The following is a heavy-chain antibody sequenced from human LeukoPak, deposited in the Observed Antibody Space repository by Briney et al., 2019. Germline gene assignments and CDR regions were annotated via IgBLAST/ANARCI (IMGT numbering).Heavy chain of an antibody. V-gene: IGHV1-69*01. J-gene: IGHJ3*02. D-gene: IGHD2-2*01. Sequence: TANYAQKFQGRVTITADESTSTAYMELSSLRSEDTAVYYCARDLPKRYCSSTSCYGDAFDIWGQGTMVTVSS. CDR2: TA. CDR3: ARDLPKRYCSSTSCYGDAFDI.